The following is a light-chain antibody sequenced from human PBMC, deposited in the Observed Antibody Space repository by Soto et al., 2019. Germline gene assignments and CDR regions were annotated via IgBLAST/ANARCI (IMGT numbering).Light chain of an antibody. V-gene: IGLV3-27*01. Sequence: SYELTQPSSVSVSPGQTARITCSGDVLAKKYARWFQQKPGQAPVLVIYKDSERPSGIPERFSGSSSGTTVTLTISGAQVEDEADYYCYSAADNNQGWVFGGGTKVTVL. CDR3: YSAADNNQGWV. J-gene: IGLJ3*02. CDR2: KDS. CDR1: VLAKKY.